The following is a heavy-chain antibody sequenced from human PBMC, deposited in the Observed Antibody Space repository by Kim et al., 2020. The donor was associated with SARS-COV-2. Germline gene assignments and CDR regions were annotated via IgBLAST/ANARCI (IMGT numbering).Heavy chain of an antibody. CDR1: GGSISSYY. V-gene: IGHV4-59*01. D-gene: IGHD3-3*01. CDR3: ARDHREWLQYTANWYFDL. Sequence: SETLSLTCTVSGGSISSYYWSWIRQPPGKGLEWIGYIYYSGSTNYNPSLKSRVTISVDTSKNQFYLKLSSVPAADTAVYYCARDHREWLQYTANWYFDLWGRGTMVPVSS. J-gene: IGHJ2*01. CDR2: IYYSGST.